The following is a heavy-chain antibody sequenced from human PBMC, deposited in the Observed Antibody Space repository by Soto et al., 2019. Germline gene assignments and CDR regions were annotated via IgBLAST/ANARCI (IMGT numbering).Heavy chain of an antibody. D-gene: IGHD6-19*01. CDR1: GGSISSGGYY. Sequence: SETLSLTCTVSGGSISSGGYYWSWIRQHPGKGLEWIGYIYYSGSTYYNPSLKSRVTISVDTSKNQFSLKLSSVTAADTAVYYCARDRIAVARNYFAYWGQGSLVTVSS. J-gene: IGHJ4*02. V-gene: IGHV4-31*03. CDR2: IYYSGST. CDR3: ARDRIAVARNYFAY.